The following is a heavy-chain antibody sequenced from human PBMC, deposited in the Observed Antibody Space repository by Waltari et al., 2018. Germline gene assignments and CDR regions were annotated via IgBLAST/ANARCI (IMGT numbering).Heavy chain of an antibody. D-gene: IGHD5-12*01. V-gene: IGHV3-30*18. CDR2: ISHDGSNK. CDR3: VKYSGFDYFFDY. Sequence: QFQLVVSGGGVVQPGSSLRLSFAASGFLFGTCNMHWVRQTPGQGLQWVEAISHDGSNKDYADSVKSRFTVSRDNSNNTLYLQINSLRADDTGIYFCVKYSGFDYFFDYWGQGTLVTVSS. J-gene: IGHJ4*02. CDR1: GFLFGTCN.